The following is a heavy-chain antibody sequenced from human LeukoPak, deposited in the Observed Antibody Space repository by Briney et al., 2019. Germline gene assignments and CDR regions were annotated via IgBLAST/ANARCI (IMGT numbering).Heavy chain of an antibody. CDR2: INGDGGST. CDR3: AKVGQGFDFDY. CDR1: GFTFDDYA. D-gene: IGHD1-26*01. V-gene: IGHV3-43*02. Sequence: GGSLRVSCAAPGFTFDDYAMHWVRQAPGKGLDWVSLINGDGGSTYYADSVKGRFTVSRDNSKNSLYLQMNSLRTEDTALYFCAKVGQGFDFDYWGQGTLVTVSS. J-gene: IGHJ4*02.